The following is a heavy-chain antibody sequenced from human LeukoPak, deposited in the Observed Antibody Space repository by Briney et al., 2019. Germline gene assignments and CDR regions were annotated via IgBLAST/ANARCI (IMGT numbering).Heavy chain of an antibody. J-gene: IGHJ4*02. D-gene: IGHD2-2*01. Sequence: SVKVSCRASGGTFSSYAISWVRQAPGQGLEWMGGIIPIFGTANYAQKFQGRVTITTDESTSTAYMELSSLRSEDTAVYYCARKSVVVPAAFDYWGQGTLVTVSS. CDR3: ARKSVVVPAAFDY. CDR1: GGTFSSYA. CDR2: IIPIFGTA. V-gene: IGHV1-69*05.